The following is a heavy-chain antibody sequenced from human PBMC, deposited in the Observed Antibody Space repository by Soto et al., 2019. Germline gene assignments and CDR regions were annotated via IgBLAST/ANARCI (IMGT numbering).Heavy chain of an antibody. V-gene: IGHV3-33*01. CDR1: GFTFSSYG. D-gene: IGHD3-9*01. Sequence: GESLKISCAASGFTFSSYGLHWVRQAPGRGLEWAAIIWYDGSNKYYADSVKGRFTISRDNSKNTVYLQMNSLRAEDTALYYCARNFLRYYSSGRDVWGKGTTETVS. CDR2: IWYDGSNK. J-gene: IGHJ6*04. CDR3: ARNFLRYYSSGRDV.